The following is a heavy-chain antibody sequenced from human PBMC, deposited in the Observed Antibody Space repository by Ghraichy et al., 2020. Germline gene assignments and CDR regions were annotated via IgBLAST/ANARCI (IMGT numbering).Heavy chain of an antibody. V-gene: IGHV3-7*01. CDR1: GFIFSGYW. CDR3: ARDLGGGWYFDY. J-gene: IGHJ4*02. Sequence: LSLTCAASGFIFSGYWMSWVHQAPGKGPEWVANIKKDGSEKYYVDSVKGRFTISRDNAENSLYLQMNSLRAEDTAVYYCARDLGGGWYFDYWGQGALVTVSS. CDR2: IKKDGSEK. D-gene: IGHD6-19*01.